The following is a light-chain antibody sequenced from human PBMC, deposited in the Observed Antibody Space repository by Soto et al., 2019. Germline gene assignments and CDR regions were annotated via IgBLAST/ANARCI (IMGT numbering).Light chain of an antibody. V-gene: IGKV3-11*01. CDR2: DAS. CDR1: QSVSSSY. J-gene: IGKJ3*01. Sequence: EIVLTQSPGNLSLSPGERATLSCRASQSVSSSYLAWYQQKPGQAPRLLIYDASNRATGIPARFSGSGSGTDFTLTISSLEPEDFAVYYCQQRSKWPTFGPGTNVDIK. CDR3: QQRSKWPT.